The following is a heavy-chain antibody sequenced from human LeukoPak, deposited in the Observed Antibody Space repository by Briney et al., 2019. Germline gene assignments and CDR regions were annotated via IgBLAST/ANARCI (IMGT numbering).Heavy chain of an antibody. J-gene: IGHJ4*02. Sequence: GGSLRLSCAASGFTFSSHGMLWVRQAPGRGLEWVAVTSYDGNNKYYADSVKGRFTISRDNSKSTLYLQVNSLRAEDTAVYYCAKIAFSGSYYGGFDYWGQGTLVTVSS. V-gene: IGHV3-30*18. CDR1: GFTFSSHG. CDR2: TSYDGNNK. D-gene: IGHD1-26*01. CDR3: AKIAFSGSYYGGFDY.